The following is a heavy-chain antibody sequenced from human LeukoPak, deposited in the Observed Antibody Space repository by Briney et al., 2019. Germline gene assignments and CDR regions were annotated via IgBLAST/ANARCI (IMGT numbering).Heavy chain of an antibody. D-gene: IGHD3-10*01. CDR3: ARDVYYYGSGSYRFDY. V-gene: IGHV4-4*07. CDR2: IYTSGST. CDR1: GGSISSYY. Sequence: SETLSLTCTVSGGSISSYYWSWIRQPAGKGLEWIGRIYTSGSTNYNPSLKSRVTMSVDTSKNQFSLKLSSVTAADTAVYYCARDVYYYGSGSYRFDYWGQGTLVTVSS. J-gene: IGHJ4*02.